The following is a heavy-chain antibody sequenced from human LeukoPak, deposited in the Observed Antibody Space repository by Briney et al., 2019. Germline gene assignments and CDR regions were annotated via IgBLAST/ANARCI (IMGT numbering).Heavy chain of an antibody. Sequence: GGSLRLSCAASGFTFSSYSMSWVRQAPGKGLEWVSAISGSGGSTYYADSVKGRFTISSENTKNTLYLQMNSLRAEATAVYYCARAVVRVATITVWGRGTLVTVSS. CDR3: ARAVVRVATITV. D-gene: IGHD5-12*01. J-gene: IGHJ2*01. V-gene: IGHV3-23*01. CDR1: GFTFSSYS. CDR2: ISGSGGST.